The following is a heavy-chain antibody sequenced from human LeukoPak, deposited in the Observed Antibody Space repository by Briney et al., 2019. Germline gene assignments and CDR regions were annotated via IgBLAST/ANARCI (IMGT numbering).Heavy chain of an antibody. CDR2: IKPSGGST. CDR3: ARGLYSSGWYDY. D-gene: IGHD6-19*01. J-gene: IGHJ4*02. V-gene: IGHV1-46*01. Sequence: ASVKVSCKAFGYGFTSYYIHWVRQAPGQGLEWMGIIKPSGGSTSYAQKFQGRVTMTRDTSTSTVYMELSSLRSEDTAVYWCARGLYSSGWYDYWGQGTLVTVSS. CDR1: GYGFTSYY.